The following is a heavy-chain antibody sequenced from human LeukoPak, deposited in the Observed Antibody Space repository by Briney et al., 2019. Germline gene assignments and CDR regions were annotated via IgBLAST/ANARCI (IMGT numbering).Heavy chain of an antibody. V-gene: IGHV4-59*01. CDR3: ARGEYSGYAVSYYYYYMDF. D-gene: IGHD5-12*01. CDR2: IYYSGST. Sequence: SEPLSLTCTASGTSISSYYWSWIRQTPGKGLEWIGYIYYSGSTTYNPSLKSRVTISVDTSKNQFSLKLSSVTAADTAVYYCARGEYSGYAVSYYYYYMDFWGKGTTVTVCS. J-gene: IGHJ6*03. CDR1: GTSISSYY.